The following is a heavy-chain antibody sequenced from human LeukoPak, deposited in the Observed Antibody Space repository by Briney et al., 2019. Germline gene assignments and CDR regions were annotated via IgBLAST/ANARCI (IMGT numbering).Heavy chain of an antibody. J-gene: IGHJ4*02. Sequence: ASVKVSCKASGYTFTSYDINWVRQATGQGLEWMGWMNPNSGNTGYAQKFQGRVTMTRNTSISTAYMELSSLRSEDTAVYYCAKDRGGATILDYWGQGTLVTVSS. CDR3: AKDRGGATILDY. CDR2: MNPNSGNT. D-gene: IGHD1-26*01. V-gene: IGHV1-8*01. CDR1: GYTFTSYD.